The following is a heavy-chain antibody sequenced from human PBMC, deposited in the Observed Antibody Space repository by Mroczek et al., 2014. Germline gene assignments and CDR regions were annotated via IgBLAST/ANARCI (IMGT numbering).Heavy chain of an antibody. D-gene: IGHD2-15*01. CDR1: GSSLSGYY. CDR3: TRVPRXPKDDFXGANIVVREVYFDP. CDR2: ITHSGST. Sequence: QVQLQQWGAGLLKPSETLSLTCAVSGSSLSGYYWTWIRQPPGKGLEWIGEITHSGSTNYSPSLKSRVTISLDSLKNHFSLTVASVTAADTAVYYCTRVPRXPKDDFXGANIVVREVYFDPWGQGTLVTVSS. J-gene: IGHJ5*02. V-gene: IGHV4-34*01.